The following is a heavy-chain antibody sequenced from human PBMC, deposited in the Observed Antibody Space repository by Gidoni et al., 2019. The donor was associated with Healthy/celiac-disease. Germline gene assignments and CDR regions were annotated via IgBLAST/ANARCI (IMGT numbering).Heavy chain of an antibody. V-gene: IGHV3-48*03. CDR3: ARDGENYHRWYFDL. J-gene: IGHJ2*01. D-gene: IGHD3-10*01. CDR2: ISSSGSTI. Sequence: EVQLVESGGGLVQHGGSLRLSCADSGLPFSSYEMNWVRQAPGKGLEWVSYISSSGSTIYYADSVKGRFTISRDNAKNSLYLQMNSLRAEDTAVYYCARDGENYHRWYFDLWGRGTLVTVSS. CDR1: GLPFSSYE.